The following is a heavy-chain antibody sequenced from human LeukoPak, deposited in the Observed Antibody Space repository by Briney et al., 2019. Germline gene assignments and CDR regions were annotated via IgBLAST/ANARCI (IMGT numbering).Heavy chain of an antibody. V-gene: IGHV3-23*01. J-gene: IGHJ4*02. Sequence: GGSLRLSCAASGFTSSSYAMTWVRQAPGKGLEWVSGISGSGGNTYYADSVKGRFTISRDNSKNTLYLQMNSLRAEDTAVYYCAKDLTYSGSSFDYWGQGTLVTVSS. CDR2: ISGSGGNT. CDR3: AKDLTYSGSSFDY. CDR1: GFTSSSYA. D-gene: IGHD1-26*01.